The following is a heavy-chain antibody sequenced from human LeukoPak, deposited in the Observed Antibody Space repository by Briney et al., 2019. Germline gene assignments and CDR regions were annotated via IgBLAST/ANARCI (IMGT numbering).Heavy chain of an antibody. CDR3: ARRIAAACTVRVVVFYDY. D-gene: IGHD6-13*01. Sequence: GGSLRLSCAASGFTFSSYAMNWVRQAPWKGLEWVSAISGSGGSTYYADSVKGRFTISRDNSKDTLYLQMNSLRAEDTAVYYCARRIAAACTVRVVVFYDYWAREPWSPSPQ. CDR2: ISGSGGST. CDR1: GFTFSSYA. V-gene: IGHV3-23*01. J-gene: IGHJ4*02.